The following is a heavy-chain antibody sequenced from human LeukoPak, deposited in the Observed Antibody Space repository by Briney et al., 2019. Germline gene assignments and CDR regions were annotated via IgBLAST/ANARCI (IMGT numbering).Heavy chain of an antibody. D-gene: IGHD4-17*01. J-gene: IGHJ3*02. Sequence: ASETLSLTCTVSGGSISSSSYYWGWIRQPPGKGLEWIGSIYYSGSTYYNPSLKSRVTISVDTSTNQFSLKLSSVTAADTAVYYCARAVGDDYGDYVNAFDIWGQGTMVTVSS. CDR3: ARAVGDDYGDYVNAFDI. V-gene: IGHV4-39*07. CDR2: IYYSGST. CDR1: GGSISSSSYY.